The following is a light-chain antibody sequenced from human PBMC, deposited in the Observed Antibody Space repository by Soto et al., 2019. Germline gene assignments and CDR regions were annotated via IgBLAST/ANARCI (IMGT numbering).Light chain of an antibody. CDR1: QGIRTY. J-gene: IGKJ2*01. CDR3: QQSYRTHYW. V-gene: IGKV1-39*01. Sequence: DIQMTQSPSSLSASVGDRFTITCRALQGIRTYLVWYQQRQGRAHKLLIYDASSLLSGVPSRFSGSGSGTNVTLTISSLQPENCATCYCQQSYRTHYWFGRGTKLETK. CDR2: DAS.